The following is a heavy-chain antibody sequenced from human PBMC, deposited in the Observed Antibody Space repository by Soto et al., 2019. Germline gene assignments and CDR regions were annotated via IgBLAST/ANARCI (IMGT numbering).Heavy chain of an antibody. CDR2: IYYSWST. D-gene: IGHD3-3*01. CDR1: GGSISSSSYY. Sequence: PSETLSLTCTVSGGSISSSSYYWGWIRQPPGKGLEWIGSIYYSWSTYYNPSLKSRVTISVDTSKNQFSLKLSSVTAADTAVYYCCITIFGVVIKDDYGMDVWGQGTTVTVSS. J-gene: IGHJ6*02. CDR3: CITIFGVVIKDDYGMDV. V-gene: IGHV4-39*01.